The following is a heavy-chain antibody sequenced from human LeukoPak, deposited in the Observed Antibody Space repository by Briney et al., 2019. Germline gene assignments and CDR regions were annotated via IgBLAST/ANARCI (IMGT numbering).Heavy chain of an antibody. V-gene: IGHV4-39*07. CDR2: IYYSGST. Sequence: SQTLSLTCTVSGGSISSSSYYWGWIRQPPGKGLEWIGSIYYSGSTYYNPSLKSRVTISVDTSKNQFSLKLSSVTAADTAVYYCASASGNDYGDYNLSDWGQGTLVTVSS. D-gene: IGHD4-17*01. CDR1: GGSISSSSYY. CDR3: ASASGNDYGDYNLSD. J-gene: IGHJ4*02.